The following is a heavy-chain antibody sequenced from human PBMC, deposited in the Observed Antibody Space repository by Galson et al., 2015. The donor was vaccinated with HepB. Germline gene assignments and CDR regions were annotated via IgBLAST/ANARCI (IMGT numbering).Heavy chain of an antibody. J-gene: IGHJ4*02. CDR1: GGSISSLSYY. CDR3: ARHESESKTYAADN. V-gene: IGHV4-61*02. Sequence: LSLTCTVSGGSISSLSYYWVWIRQPAGKGLEWIGRIYTSGNTDYNPSLKSRVTMSVDTSKNQFSLRLTSVTAADTAVYYCARHESESKTYAADNWGQGTLVTVSS. D-gene: IGHD2-2*01. CDR2: IYTSGNT.